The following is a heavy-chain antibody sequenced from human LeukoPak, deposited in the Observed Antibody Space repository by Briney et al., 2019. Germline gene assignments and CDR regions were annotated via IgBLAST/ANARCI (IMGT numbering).Heavy chain of an antibody. Sequence: SETLSLTCTISGGSIDSYYWSWIRQPPGKGLEWIGYIYYSGSTNYNPSLKSRVTISLDTSKNQFSLKLSSVTAADTAVYYCARTPQSGYVAYYFDYWGQGTLVTVSS. D-gene: IGHD5-12*01. CDR3: ARTPQSGYVAYYFDY. J-gene: IGHJ4*02. CDR2: IYYSGST. V-gene: IGHV4-59*01. CDR1: GGSIDSYY.